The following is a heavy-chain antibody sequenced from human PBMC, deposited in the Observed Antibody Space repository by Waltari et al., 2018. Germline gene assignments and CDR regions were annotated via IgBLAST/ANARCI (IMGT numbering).Heavy chain of an antibody. CDR3: ARGDILLPGEGHAFDI. J-gene: IGHJ3*02. Sequence: QVQLVQSGAEVKKPGASVTVYCTASGSTFTRSDLNWVRQATGEGLEWMGWMNPNRGNTGYAQKFQGRVTITRNTSISTAYMELSSLRSEDTAVCYCARGDILLPGEGHAFDIWGQGTMVTVSS. V-gene: IGHV1-8*03. CDR1: GSTFTRSD. D-gene: IGHD3-9*01. CDR2: MNPNRGNT.